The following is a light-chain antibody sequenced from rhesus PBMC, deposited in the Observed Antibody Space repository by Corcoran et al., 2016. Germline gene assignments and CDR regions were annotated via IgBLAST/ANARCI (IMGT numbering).Light chain of an antibody. CDR1: QSVSSS. Sequence: EIVLTQSPATLSLSPGERATLSCRASQSVSSSLAWYQQKPGQAPRFLIYDASSRATGIPYRFSGNGSGTEFTLTISSLEPEDVGVYYCQQDYTWPLTFGGGTKVELK. V-gene: IGKV3-42*01. J-gene: IGKJ4*01. CDR2: DAS. CDR3: QQDYTWPLT.